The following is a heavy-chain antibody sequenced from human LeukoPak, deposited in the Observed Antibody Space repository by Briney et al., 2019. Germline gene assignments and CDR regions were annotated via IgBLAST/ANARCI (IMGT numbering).Heavy chain of an antibody. J-gene: IGHJ4*02. CDR2: ISYDGSNK. D-gene: IGHD6-19*01. CDR1: GFTFSGYP. Sequence: GGSLRLSCAASGFTFSGYPIHWVRQAPGKGLEWVAVISYDGSNKYYADSVKGRFTISRDNSKNTLYLQMNSLRAEDTAVYYCARDMEAVAGSENPDYWGQGTLVTVSS. V-gene: IGHV3-30-3*01. CDR3: ARDMEAVAGSENPDY.